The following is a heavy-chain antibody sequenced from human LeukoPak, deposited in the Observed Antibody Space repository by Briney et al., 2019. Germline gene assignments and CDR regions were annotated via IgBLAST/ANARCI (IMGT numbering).Heavy chain of an antibody. CDR3: ARLKLGAYFDL. CDR2: VYNSGDT. D-gene: IGHD3-16*01. CDR1: GGSTSSDY. V-gene: IGHV4-59*08. Sequence: NXSETLSLTCTVSGGSTSSDYWSWIRQSPGKGLEWVGYVYNSGDTGKNPSLKSRVTILLDTSKNQCSLKLTSVSAADTAVYYCARLKLGAYFDLWGRGTLVTVSS. J-gene: IGHJ2*01.